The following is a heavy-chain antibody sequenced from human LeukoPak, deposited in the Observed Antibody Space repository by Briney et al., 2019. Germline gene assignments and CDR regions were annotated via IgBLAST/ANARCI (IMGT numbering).Heavy chain of an antibody. CDR3: AGGIAAAGTDY. Sequence: ASVKVSCKASGGTFSSYAISGVRQAPGEGLEWMGRIIPIFGTANYAQKFQGRVTITTDESTSTAYMELSSLRSEDTAVYYCAGGIAAAGTDYWGQGTLVTVS. V-gene: IGHV1-69*05. CDR2: IIPIFGTA. D-gene: IGHD6-13*01. CDR1: GGTFSSYA. J-gene: IGHJ4*02.